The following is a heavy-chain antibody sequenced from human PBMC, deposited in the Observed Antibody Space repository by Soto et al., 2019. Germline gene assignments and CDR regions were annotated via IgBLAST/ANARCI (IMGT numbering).Heavy chain of an antibody. CDR3: AKDGGREGYFGNWFDP. CDR2: IIPIFGTT. Sequence: QVQLVQSGAEVKKPGSSVKVSCKASGGTFSNYAITWVRQAPGQGLEWLGRIIPIFGTTDYAQKFQGRVTITADESTTTAYMELSSLRSDETAVYYWAKDGGREGYFGNWFDPWGQGTLVTVAS. J-gene: IGHJ5*02. V-gene: IGHV1-69*15. D-gene: IGHD2-15*01. CDR1: GGTFSNYA.